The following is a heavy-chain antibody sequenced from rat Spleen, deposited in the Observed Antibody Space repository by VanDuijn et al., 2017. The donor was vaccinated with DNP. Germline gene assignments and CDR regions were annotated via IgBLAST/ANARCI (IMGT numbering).Heavy chain of an antibody. V-gene: IGHV2S12*01. CDR1: GVSLSTYG. J-gene: IGHJ2*01. CDR2: ISSGGST. Sequence: QVQLKESGPGLVQPSQTLSLTCTVSGVSLSTYGVAWVRQPPGKGLEWIAAISSGGSTYYNSDLKSRLSISRDTSKSQVLLKVNSLQTEDTAIYFCTRDSYGYNVDYWGQGVMVTVSS. D-gene: IGHD1-4*01. CDR3: TRDSYGYNVDY.